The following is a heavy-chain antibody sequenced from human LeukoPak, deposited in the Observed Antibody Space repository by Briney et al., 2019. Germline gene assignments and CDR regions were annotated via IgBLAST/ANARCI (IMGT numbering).Heavy chain of an antibody. V-gene: IGHV1-69*04. D-gene: IGHD2-2*01. CDR3: ARTTEIVVVNGMDV. J-gene: IGHJ6*02. CDR1: GGTFSSYA. CDR2: IIPILGIA. Sequence: ASVKVSCKASGGTFSSYAISWVRQAPGQGLEWVGRIIPILGIANYAQKFQGRVTITADKSTSTAYMELSSLRSEDTAVYCCARTTEIVVVNGMDVWGQGTSVTVSS.